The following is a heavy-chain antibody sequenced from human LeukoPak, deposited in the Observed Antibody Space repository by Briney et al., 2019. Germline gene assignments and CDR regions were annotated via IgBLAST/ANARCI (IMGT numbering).Heavy chain of an antibody. CDR1: GFTFTSYA. CDR3: AKRRWLGGIGVADPFDY. V-gene: IGHV3-23*01. Sequence: TGGSLGLSCSASGFTFTSYAMSWVRQGPGKGLEWVSVISDSGGSTYYADSVKGRFTISRDNSKNTLYLQMNSLRADDTAVYYCAKRRWLGGIGVADPFDYWGQGTLVTVSS. CDR2: ISDSGGST. J-gene: IGHJ4*02. D-gene: IGHD6-19*01.